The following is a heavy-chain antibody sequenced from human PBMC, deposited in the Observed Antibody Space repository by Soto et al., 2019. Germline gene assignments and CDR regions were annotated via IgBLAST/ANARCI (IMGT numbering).Heavy chain of an antibody. D-gene: IGHD3-10*01. Sequence: SEALSLTCSVSGGAISSFTYYWAWMRQPPGKGLEWIGTVYFNENTYYSPSLKSRVTITVDTAKNQFSLNLRSVTAADTAMYFCARRERYYGSPGWFDPWGPGTLVTVSS. V-gene: IGHV4-39*01. CDR2: VYFNENT. J-gene: IGHJ5*02. CDR3: ARRERYYGSPGWFDP. CDR1: GGAISSFTYY.